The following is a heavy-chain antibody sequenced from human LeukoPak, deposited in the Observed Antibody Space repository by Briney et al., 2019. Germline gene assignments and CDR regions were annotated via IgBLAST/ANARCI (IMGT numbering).Heavy chain of an antibody. V-gene: IGHV1-2*02. D-gene: IGHD3-22*01. J-gene: IGHJ6*03. CDR1: GYTFTGYY. CDR2: INPNSGGT. Sequence: ASVKVSCKASGYTFTGYYMHWGRQAPGQGHEWRGWINPNSGGTNYAQKFQGRVTMTRDTSISTAYMELSRLRSDDTAVYYCARDESVTMIPTPYYMDVWGKETTVTVSS. CDR3: ARDESVTMIPTPYYMDV.